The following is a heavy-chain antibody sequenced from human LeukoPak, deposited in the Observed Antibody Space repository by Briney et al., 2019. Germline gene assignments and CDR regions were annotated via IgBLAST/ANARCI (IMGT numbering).Heavy chain of an antibody. CDR1: GFTFTRSA. J-gene: IGHJ3*02. CDR3: AAVENSDDAFDI. CDR2: IVVGSGNT. D-gene: IGHD4-23*01. Sequence: GASVKVSYKASGFTFTRSAVQWVRQARGQRLEWTGLIVVGSGNTNYAQKFQERVTITRDMSTSTTYMELSGLRSEDTAVYYCAAVENSDDAFDIWGQGTMVTVSS. V-gene: IGHV1-58*01.